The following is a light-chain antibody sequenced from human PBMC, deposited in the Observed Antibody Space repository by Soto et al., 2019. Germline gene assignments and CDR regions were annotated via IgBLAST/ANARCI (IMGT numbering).Light chain of an antibody. Sequence: EIVMTQSPAALSVSPGDTDTLSCRASQSVHSRLAWYQQKPGQAPRLLIYGASTRATGTPPRFRGSGSGTEFTLTISSLQSEDFAEYHCQQYNNWPQTFGQGTKVDIK. CDR2: GAS. CDR3: QQYNNWPQT. J-gene: IGKJ1*01. V-gene: IGKV3-15*01. CDR1: QSVHSR.